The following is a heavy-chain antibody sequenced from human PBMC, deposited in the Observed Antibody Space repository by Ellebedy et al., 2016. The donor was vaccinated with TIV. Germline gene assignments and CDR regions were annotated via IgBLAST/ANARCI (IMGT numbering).Heavy chain of an antibody. CDR1: GGTFSSYA. CDR3: ARGRWADQLLLKPYNWFDP. Sequence: ASVKVSCKASGGTFSSYAISWVRQAPGQGLEWMGGIIPIFGTANYAQKFQGRVTITADESTSTAYMELSSLRSEDTAVYYCARGRWADQLLLKPYNWFDPWGQGTLVTVSS. J-gene: IGHJ5*02. V-gene: IGHV1-69*13. D-gene: IGHD2-2*01. CDR2: IIPIFGTA.